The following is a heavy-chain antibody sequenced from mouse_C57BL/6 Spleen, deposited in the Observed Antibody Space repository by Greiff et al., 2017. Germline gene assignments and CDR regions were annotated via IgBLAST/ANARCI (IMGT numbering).Heavy chain of an antibody. D-gene: IGHD2-4*01. V-gene: IGHV1-82*01. J-gene: IGHJ3*01. CDR3: ARDYDYDGVAY. CDR1: GYAFSSSW. Sequence: QVQLQQSGPELVKPGASVKISCKASGYAFSSSWMNWVKQRPGKGLEWIGRIYPGEGDTNYNGKFKGKATLTADKSSSTAYMQLSSLTSEDSAVYVCARDYDYDGVAYWGQGTLVTVSA. CDR2: IYPGEGDT.